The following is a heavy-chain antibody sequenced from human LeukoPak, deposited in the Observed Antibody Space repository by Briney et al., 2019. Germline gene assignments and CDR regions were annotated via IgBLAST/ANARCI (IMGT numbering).Heavy chain of an antibody. CDR2: INHSGST. D-gene: IGHD5-12*01. Sequence: SETLSLTCAVYGGSFSGYYWSWIRQPPGKGLEWIGEINHSGSTNYNPSLKRRVTISVDTSKNQFSLKLSSVTAADPAVYYCARGEWLRSWFGYWGQGTLVTVSS. V-gene: IGHV4-34*01. J-gene: IGHJ4*02. CDR3: ARGEWLRSWFGY. CDR1: GGSFSGYY.